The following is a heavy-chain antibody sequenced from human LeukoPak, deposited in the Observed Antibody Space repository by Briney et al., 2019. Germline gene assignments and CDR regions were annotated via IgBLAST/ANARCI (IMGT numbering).Heavy chain of an antibody. V-gene: IGHV4-59*01. CDR3: ARVSRTREDGEGADAFDI. CDR1: GFTFSSYA. Sequence: TGGSLRLSCAASGFTFSSYAMSWIRQPPGKGLEWIGYIYYSGSTNYNPSLKSRVTISVDTSKNQFSLKLSSVTAADTAVYYCARVSRTREDGEGADAFDIWGQGTMVTVSS. J-gene: IGHJ3*02. D-gene: IGHD1-26*01. CDR2: IYYSGST.